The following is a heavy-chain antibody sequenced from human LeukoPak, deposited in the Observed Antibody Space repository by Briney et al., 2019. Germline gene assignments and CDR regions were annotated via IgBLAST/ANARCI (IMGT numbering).Heavy chain of an antibody. CDR3: AREGRQQLHFDY. D-gene: IGHD6-13*01. Sequence: GGSLRLSCAASRFTFSSYWMHWVRQAPGKGLVWVSRINSDGSSTSYADSVKGRFTISRDNAKNTLYVQMNSLRAEDTAVYYCAREGRQQLHFDYWGQGTLVTVSS. CDR2: INSDGSST. J-gene: IGHJ4*02. V-gene: IGHV3-74*01. CDR1: RFTFSSYW.